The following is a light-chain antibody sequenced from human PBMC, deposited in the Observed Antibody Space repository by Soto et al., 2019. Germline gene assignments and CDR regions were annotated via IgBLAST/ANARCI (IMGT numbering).Light chain of an antibody. CDR3: QQYDNVPLT. CDR2: DAY. Sequence: DVQLTQSPSSLSASVGDRGTITCQATQDISNYLSWYQQKPGKAPRLLIYDAYNLEAGVPSRFSGSGSGTDFTFTISSLQPEDIATYYCQQYDNVPLTFGGGTKVDIK. CDR1: QDISNY. J-gene: IGKJ4*01. V-gene: IGKV1-33*01.